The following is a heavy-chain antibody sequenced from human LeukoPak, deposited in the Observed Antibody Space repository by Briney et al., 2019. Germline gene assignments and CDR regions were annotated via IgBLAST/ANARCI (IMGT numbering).Heavy chain of an antibody. D-gene: IGHD2-15*01. J-gene: IGHJ4*02. Sequence: ASVKVSCKASGYTFTSYGISWVRQAPGQGLEWMGWISAYNGNTNYAQKLQGRVTMTTDTSTSTAYMELRSLRSDVTAVYYCARDHQIVVVVAATPRFDYWGQGTLVTVSS. V-gene: IGHV1-18*01. CDR2: ISAYNGNT. CDR1: GYTFTSYG. CDR3: ARDHQIVVVVAATPRFDY.